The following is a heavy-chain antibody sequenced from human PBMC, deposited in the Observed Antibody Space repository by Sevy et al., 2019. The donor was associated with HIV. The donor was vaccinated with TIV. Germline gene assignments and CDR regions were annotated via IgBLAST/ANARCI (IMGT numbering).Heavy chain of an antibody. CDR2: VSGKAFGGTT. CDR3: SREAGVVVVVAANQFDY. V-gene: IGHV3-49*03. Sequence: GGSLRLSCSASGFRFGEYAMSWFRLAPGKGLEWVAFVSGKAFGGTTEYAASVKGRFTISRDDSKSIAYLQMISLKTEDTAVYYCSREAGVVVVVAANQFDYWGQGTLVTVSS. J-gene: IGHJ4*02. CDR1: GFRFGEYA. D-gene: IGHD2-15*01.